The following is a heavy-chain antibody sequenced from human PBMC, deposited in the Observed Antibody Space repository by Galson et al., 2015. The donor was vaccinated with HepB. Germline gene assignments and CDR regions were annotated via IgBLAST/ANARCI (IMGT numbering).Heavy chain of an antibody. V-gene: IGHV1-2*02. CDR2: IDPNSGGT. D-gene: IGHD1-26*01. CDR3: ARDPLVGATSRYYYYYYYMDV. J-gene: IGHJ6*03. Sequence: SVKVSCKASGYTFTGYYMHWVRQAPGQGLEWMGWIDPNSGGTNYAQKFQGRVTMTRDTSISTAYMELSRLRSDDTAVYYCARDPLVGATSRYYYYYYYMDVWGKGTTVTVSS. CDR1: GYTFTGYY.